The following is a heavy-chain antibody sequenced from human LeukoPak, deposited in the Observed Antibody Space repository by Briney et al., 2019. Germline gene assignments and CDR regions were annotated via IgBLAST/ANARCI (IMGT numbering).Heavy chain of an antibody. CDR3: ARGHPYYLDS. J-gene: IGHJ4*02. D-gene: IGHD3-10*01. V-gene: IGHV3-9*01. CDR1: GYIFHDFV. CDR2: ITWNSATI. Sequence: PPRLSCAASGYIFHDFVMHWVRHRPGKGLEWVAGITWNSATIGYAGSVRGRFTISRDNAKKSVHLQMNSLTTDDTALYYRARGHPYYLDSWGPGTPVTVSS.